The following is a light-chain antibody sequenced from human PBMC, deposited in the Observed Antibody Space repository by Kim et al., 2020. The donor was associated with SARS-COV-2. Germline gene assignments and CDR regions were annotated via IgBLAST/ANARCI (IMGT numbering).Light chain of an antibody. CDR3: YSAADNIGV. J-gene: IGLJ3*02. CDR2: KDG. Sequence: VARRQTARITCSGDVRSKKYARLFQQKPSHALVLVIYKDGGRPSGIPERFSGSSAETTVTLTISGAQVEDEADYYCYSAADNIGVFGGGTQLTVL. V-gene: IGLV3-27*01. CDR1: VRSKKY.